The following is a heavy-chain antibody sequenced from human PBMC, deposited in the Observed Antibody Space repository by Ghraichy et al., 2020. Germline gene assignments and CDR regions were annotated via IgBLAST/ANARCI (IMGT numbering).Heavy chain of an antibody. D-gene: IGHD3-3*01. V-gene: IGHV1-18*04. CDR1: GYTFTSYG. J-gene: IGHJ5*02. CDR2: ISAYNGNT. CDR3: ARDHGQYYDFWSGYYPPNWFDP. Sequence: ASVKVSCKASGYTFTSYGISWVRQAPGQGLEWMGWISAYNGNTNYAQKLQGRVTMTTDTSTSTAYMEPRSLRSDDTAVYYCARDHGQYYDFWSGYYPPNWFDPWGQGTLVTVSS.